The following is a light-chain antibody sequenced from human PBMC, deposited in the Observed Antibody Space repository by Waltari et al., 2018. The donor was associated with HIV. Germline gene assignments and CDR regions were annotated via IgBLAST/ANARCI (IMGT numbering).Light chain of an antibody. CDR1: SSDVGNYNL. J-gene: IGLJ3*02. CDR3: CSYGGSSNWV. V-gene: IGLV2-23*01. CDR2: EGI. Sequence: QSALTQPAPVSGPPGQPIPIPCTGTSSDVGNYNLFPWYQQHPGKAPKLMIYEGIKRPSGVSNRISGSKSGNTASLTISGLQAEDEADYYCCSYGGSSNWVFGGGTKLTVL.